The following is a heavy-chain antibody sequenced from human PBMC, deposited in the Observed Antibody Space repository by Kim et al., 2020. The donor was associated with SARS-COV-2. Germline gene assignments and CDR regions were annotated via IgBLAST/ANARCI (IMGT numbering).Heavy chain of an antibody. CDR2: INTNTGNP. Sequence: ASVKVSCKASGYTFTSYAMNWVRQAPGQGLEWMGWINTNTGNPTYAQGFTGRFVFSLDTSVSTAYLQISSLKAEDTAVYYCARDPVWGLWSGYYYYYGMDVWGQGTTVTVSS. D-gene: IGHD3-10*01. J-gene: IGHJ6*02. V-gene: IGHV7-4-1*02. CDR1: GYTFTSYA. CDR3: ARDPVWGLWSGYYYYYGMDV.